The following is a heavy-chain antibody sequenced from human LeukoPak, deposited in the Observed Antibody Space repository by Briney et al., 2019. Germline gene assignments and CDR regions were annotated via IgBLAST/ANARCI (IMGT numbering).Heavy chain of an antibody. Sequence: PGGSLRLSCSASGFTFSNSEFNWVRQAPGKGLEWVSYISSSGRNIYYADSVKGRFTISRDNAKNSLYLQMNSLRAEDTAVYYCARDLVQLWSRDFWGQGTLVTVSS. J-gene: IGHJ4*02. CDR2: ISSSGRNI. CDR3: ARDLVQLWSRDF. D-gene: IGHD5-18*01. V-gene: IGHV3-48*03. CDR1: GFTFSNSE.